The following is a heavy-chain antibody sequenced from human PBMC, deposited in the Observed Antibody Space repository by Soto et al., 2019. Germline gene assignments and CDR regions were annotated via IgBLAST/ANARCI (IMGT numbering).Heavy chain of an antibody. CDR3: ARGDCVGGTCYSLAGSFYYYMDV. D-gene: IGHD2-15*01. CDR2: INSDGSVS. V-gene: IGHV3-74*01. Sequence: EVQLVESGGGLVQPGGSLRLSCVASGFTFSNYWMYWVRQAPGEGLVWVSRINSDGSVSSYADSVKGRLTISRDNVKNTLYLQMDSLRAEDTAVYYWARGDCVGGTCYSLAGSFYYYMDVWGKGTTVTVFS. J-gene: IGHJ6*03. CDR1: GFTFSNYW.